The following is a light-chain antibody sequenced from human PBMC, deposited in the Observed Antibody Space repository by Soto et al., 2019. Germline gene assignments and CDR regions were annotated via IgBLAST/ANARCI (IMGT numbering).Light chain of an antibody. J-gene: IGLJ2*01. CDR1: NIGSKS. V-gene: IGLV3-21*04. Sequence: SYELTQPPSVSVAPGKTARITCGGNNIGSKSVHWYQQKPGQAPVLVIYYDSDRPSGIPERFSGSNSGNTATLTISRVEAGDEADYYCQVWDSSNDHLVFGGGTKVTVL. CDR3: QVWDSSNDHLV. CDR2: YDS.